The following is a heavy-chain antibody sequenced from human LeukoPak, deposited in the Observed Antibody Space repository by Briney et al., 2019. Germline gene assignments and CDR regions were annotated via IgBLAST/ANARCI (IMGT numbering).Heavy chain of an antibody. V-gene: IGHV3-23*01. Sequence: PGGSLRLSCAASGFTFNTYAMSWVRQASGKGLEWVSGIVASADTTYYADSVKGRFTISRDNSKNTLYLQMNSLRAEDTAVYYCAKDQYSSSYSPDAFDIWGQGTMVTVSS. D-gene: IGHD6-6*01. CDR1: GFTFNTYA. CDR2: IVASADTT. CDR3: AKDQYSSSYSPDAFDI. J-gene: IGHJ3*02.